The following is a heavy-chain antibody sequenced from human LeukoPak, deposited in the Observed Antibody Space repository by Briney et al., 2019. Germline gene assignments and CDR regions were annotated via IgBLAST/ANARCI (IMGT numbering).Heavy chain of an antibody. J-gene: IGHJ4*02. Sequence: GESLQISCKGSGYSFTSYWIGWVRQMPGKGLEWMGIIYPGDSDTRYSPSFQGQVTISADKSISTAYLQWSSLKASDTAMYYCARSAVYSSGWYYFDYWGQGTLVTVSS. V-gene: IGHV5-51*01. CDR1: GYSFTSYW. CDR3: ARSAVYSSGWYYFDY. CDR2: IYPGDSDT. D-gene: IGHD6-19*01.